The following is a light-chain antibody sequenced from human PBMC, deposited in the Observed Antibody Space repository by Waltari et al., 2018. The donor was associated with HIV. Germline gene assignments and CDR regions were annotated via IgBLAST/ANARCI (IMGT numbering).Light chain of an antibody. CDR2: SYG. CDR3: ATWDDSLNAWV. Sequence: QSVLNQSPSASGTPGERVVISVSGSSANIGSNTLTWYQQFPETAPNLLLYSYGQRPSRVPERFSGCKSATSASLAISGLRSEDDADYYCATWDDSLNAWVFGGGTKLTVL. J-gene: IGLJ3*02. V-gene: IGLV1-44*01. CDR1: SANIGSNT.